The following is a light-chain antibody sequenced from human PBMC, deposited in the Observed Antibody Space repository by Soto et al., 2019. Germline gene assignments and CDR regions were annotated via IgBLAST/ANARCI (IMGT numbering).Light chain of an antibody. J-gene: IGLJ1*01. CDR1: XXXIGAGYD. V-gene: IGLV1-40*01. CDR2: GND. CDR3: QSYDGSLSGYV. Sequence: QSLLTQPPSLTWAPGRRISXSCXXXXXXIGAGYDVHWYQQLPGTAPKLLIYGNDSRPSGVPDRFSGSKSGTSASLAITGLQAEDEADYYCQSYDGSLSGYVFGSGTKVTVL.